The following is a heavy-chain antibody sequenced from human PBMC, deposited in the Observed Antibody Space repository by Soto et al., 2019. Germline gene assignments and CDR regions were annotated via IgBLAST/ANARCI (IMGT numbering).Heavy chain of an antibody. D-gene: IGHD3-16*02. V-gene: IGHV3-33*01. CDR3: ARGYYDYIWGSYPHDAFDI. Sequence: GGSLRLSCAASGFTFSSYGMHWVRQAPGKGLEWVAVIWYDGSNKYYADSVKGRFTISRDNSKNTLYLQMNSLRAEDTAVYYCARGYYDYIWGSYPHDAFDIWGQGTMVTVSS. CDR1: GFTFSSYG. J-gene: IGHJ3*02. CDR2: IWYDGSNK.